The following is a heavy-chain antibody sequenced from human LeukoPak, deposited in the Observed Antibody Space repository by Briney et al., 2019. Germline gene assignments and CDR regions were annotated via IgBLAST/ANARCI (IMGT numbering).Heavy chain of an antibody. CDR2: IYHSGST. V-gene: IGHV4-59*12. CDR1: GGSISSYY. CDR3: ARDPRPAY. Sequence: PSETLSLTCTVSGGSISSYYWSWIRQPPGKGLEWIGYIYHSGSTYYNPSLKSRVTISVDRSKNQFSLKLSSVTAADTAVYYCARDPRPAYWGQGTLVTVSS. J-gene: IGHJ4*02.